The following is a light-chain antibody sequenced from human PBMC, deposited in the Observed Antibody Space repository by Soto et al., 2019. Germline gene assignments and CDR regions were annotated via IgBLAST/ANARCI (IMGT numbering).Light chain of an antibody. V-gene: IGLV6-57*01. J-gene: IGLJ3*02. CDR2: EDN. CDR1: SGSIASNY. CDR3: QSYGATNQV. Sequence: NFMLTQPHSVSESPGKTVIISCTRSSGSIASNYVQWYQQRPGSSPTTVIYEDNQRPSGVPDRFSGSNDSSSNSASLTISGLETEDEADYFCQSYGATNQVFGGGTKLTVL.